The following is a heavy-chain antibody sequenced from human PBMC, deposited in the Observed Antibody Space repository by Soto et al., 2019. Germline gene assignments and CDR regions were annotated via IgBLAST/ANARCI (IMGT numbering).Heavy chain of an antibody. CDR2: IYPGDSET. D-gene: IGHD1-26*01. CDR3: ARYSGSYWHYLDF. Sequence: GESLKISCKGSGYSFASHWVAWARQMPEKGLEWIGTIYPGDSETKYSSAFRGHVTISADTSVSTAYLQWRSLEATDSAIYYCARYSGSYWHYLDFWGQGTLVTVSS. J-gene: IGHJ4*02. V-gene: IGHV5-51*01. CDR1: GYSFASHW.